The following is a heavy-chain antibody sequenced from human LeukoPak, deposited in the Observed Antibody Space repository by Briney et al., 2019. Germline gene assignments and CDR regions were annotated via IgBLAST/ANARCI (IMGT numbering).Heavy chain of an antibody. J-gene: IGHJ6*03. V-gene: IGHV1-18*01. CDR3: ARTDIVVVPANYYYYMGV. CDR1: GYTFTSYG. CDR2: ISAYNGNT. D-gene: IGHD2-2*01. Sequence: GASVKVSCKASGYTFTSYGISWVRQAPGQGLEWMGWISAYNGNTNYAQKLQGRVTMTTDTSTSTAYMELRSLRSDDTAVYYCARTDIVVVPANYYYYMGVWGKGTTVTVSS.